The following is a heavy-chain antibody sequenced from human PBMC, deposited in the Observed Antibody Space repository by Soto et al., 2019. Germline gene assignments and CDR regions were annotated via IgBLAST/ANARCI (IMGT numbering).Heavy chain of an antibody. CDR3: ARASSSGSYFDY. V-gene: IGHV3-21*01. CDR1: GFTFRSFS. D-gene: IGHD6-6*01. J-gene: IGHJ4*02. Sequence: PGGSLRLACAASGFTFRSFSMNWVRQAPGEGLEWVSSISSSSNYMYYADSLKGRFTISRDNAKDSLFLQMHSLRAEDTAVYYCARASSSGSYFDYWGQGTLVTV. CDR2: ISSSSNYM.